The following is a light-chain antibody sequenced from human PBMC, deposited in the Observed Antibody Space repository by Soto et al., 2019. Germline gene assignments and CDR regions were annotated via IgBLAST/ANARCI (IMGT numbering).Light chain of an antibody. J-gene: IGLJ1*01. CDR1: SGHSSYA. CDR3: QTWGTGMPV. CDR2: VNSDGSH. V-gene: IGLV4-69*01. Sequence: QSVLTQSPSASASLGASVKLTCTLTSGHSSYAIAWHQQQPEKGPRYLMKVNSDGSHTKGDGIPDRFSGSSSGAERYLTISSLQSEDEADYVGQTWGTGMPVFGSGTKLTVL.